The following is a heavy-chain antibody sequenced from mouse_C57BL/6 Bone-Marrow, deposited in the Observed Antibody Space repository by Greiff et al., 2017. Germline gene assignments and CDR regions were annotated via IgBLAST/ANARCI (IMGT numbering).Heavy chain of an antibody. V-gene: IGHV1-82*01. CDR2: IYPGDGDT. D-gene: IGHD1-1*01. Sequence: QVQLQQSGPELVKPGASVKISCKASGYAFSSSWMNWVKQRPGKGLEWIGRIYPGDGDTNYNGKFKGKATLTADKSSSTAYMQLSSLTSEDSAVYFCARDRYGNSYEAYWGQGTLVTVSA. CDR1: GYAFSSSW. J-gene: IGHJ3*01. CDR3: ARDRYGNSYEAY.